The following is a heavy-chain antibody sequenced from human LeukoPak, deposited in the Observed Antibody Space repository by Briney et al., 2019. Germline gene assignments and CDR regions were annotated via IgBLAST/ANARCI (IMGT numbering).Heavy chain of an antibody. CDR1: GFTFSSYA. V-gene: IGHV3-30*02. D-gene: IGHD1-7*01. CDR3: VREEVRTTEGYFDH. CDR2: IRSDGTNK. J-gene: IGHJ4*02. Sequence: PGGSLRLSCAASGFTFSSYAMHWVRQAPGKGLEWVAFIRSDGTNKFYADSVKGRFTISRDNSRNTLYLQMNSLRAEDTAVYYCVREEVRTTEGYFDHWGQGTLVTVSS.